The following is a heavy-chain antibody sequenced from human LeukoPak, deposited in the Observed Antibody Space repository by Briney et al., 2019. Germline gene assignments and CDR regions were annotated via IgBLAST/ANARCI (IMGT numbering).Heavy chain of an antibody. CDR3: ARRSGSFQGDYNFDY. V-gene: IGHV5-51*01. Sequence: GESLKISCKGSGYSFTTYWIVWVRQMPGKGLEWMGIIYPGDSDTRYSPSFQGQVTISADKSISTAYLQWSSLKASDTAMYYCARRSGSFQGDYNFDYWGQGTLVTVSS. CDR1: GYSFTTYW. CDR2: IYPGDSDT. D-gene: IGHD1-26*01. J-gene: IGHJ4*02.